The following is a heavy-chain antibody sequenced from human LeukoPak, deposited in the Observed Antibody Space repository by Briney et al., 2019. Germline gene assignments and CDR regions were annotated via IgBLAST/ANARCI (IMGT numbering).Heavy chain of an antibody. D-gene: IGHD1-26*01. CDR2: IYPGDSDT. J-gene: IGHJ5*02. CDR1: GYSFTSYW. Sequence: GESLKISCKGSGYSFTSYWIGWVRQLPGKGLEWMGTIYPGDSDTRYSPSFQGQVTISADKSISTAYLQWSSLKASDTAMYYCARLRWELLLNWFDPWGQGTLVTVSS. V-gene: IGHV5-51*01. CDR3: ARLRWELLLNWFDP.